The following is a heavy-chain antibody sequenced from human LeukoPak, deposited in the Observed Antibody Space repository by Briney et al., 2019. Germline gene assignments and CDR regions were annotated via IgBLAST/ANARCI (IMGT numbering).Heavy chain of an antibody. Sequence: SETLSLTCTVSGGSISSGSYYWSWIRQPAGKGLEWIGRIYTSGSTNYNPSLKSRVTISVDTSKNQFSLKLSSVNAAATAVYYCPREEQWLVRSFDYWGQGTLVPVSS. V-gene: IGHV4-61*02. J-gene: IGHJ4*02. CDR3: PREEQWLVRSFDY. D-gene: IGHD6-19*01. CDR2: IYTSGST. CDR1: GGSISSGSYY.